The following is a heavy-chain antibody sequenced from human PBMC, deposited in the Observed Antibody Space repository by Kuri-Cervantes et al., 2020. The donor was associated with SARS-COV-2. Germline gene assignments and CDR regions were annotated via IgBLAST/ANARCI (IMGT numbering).Heavy chain of an antibody. V-gene: IGHV4-34*01. D-gene: IGHD6-13*01. CDR1: GGSFSGYY. J-gene: IGHJ6*02. CDR3: ARWQKQLVLYGMDV. Sequence: SETLSLTCAVYGGSFSGYYWSWIRQPPGKGLEWIGEINHSGSTNYNPSLKSRVTISVDTSKNQFSLKLSSVTAADTAVYYCARWQKQLVLYGMDVWGQGTMVTVSS. CDR2: INHSGST.